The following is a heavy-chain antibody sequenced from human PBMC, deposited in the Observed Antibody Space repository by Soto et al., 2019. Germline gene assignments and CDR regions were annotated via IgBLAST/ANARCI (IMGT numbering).Heavy chain of an antibody. CDR2: MNPDSGAT. D-gene: IGHD3-22*01. Sequence: QVHLEQSAAAVKKPGASVKVSCKTSGYIFSDYCIHWVRQAPGQGLEWLGWMNPDSGATSYAPKFQGRVTLTRDTSVTTAYMELSGLMFDDTATYYCVRDRSPVMSGYYYAWGQGTLLAVSS. V-gene: IGHV1-2*02. J-gene: IGHJ4*02. CDR3: VRDRSPVMSGYYYA. CDR1: GYIFSDYC.